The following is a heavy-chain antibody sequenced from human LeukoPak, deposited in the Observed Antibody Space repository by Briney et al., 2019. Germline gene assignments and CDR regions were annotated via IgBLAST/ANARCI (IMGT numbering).Heavy chain of an antibody. CDR1: GYTFTSYD. Sequence: AASVKVSCTASGYTFTSYDINWVRQATGQGLEWMGWMNPNSGNTGYAQKFQGRVTMTRNTSISTAYMELSSLRSEDTAVYYCARTIRGYSYGSYFDYWGQGTLVTVSS. D-gene: IGHD5-18*01. CDR3: ARTIRGYSYGSYFDY. V-gene: IGHV1-8*01. J-gene: IGHJ4*02. CDR2: MNPNSGNT.